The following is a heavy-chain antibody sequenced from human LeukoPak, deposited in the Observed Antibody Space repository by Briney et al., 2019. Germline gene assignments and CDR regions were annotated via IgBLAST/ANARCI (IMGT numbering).Heavy chain of an antibody. Sequence: SETLSLTCTVSGGSISSSSYYWGWIRQPPGKGLEWIGYIYYSGSTYYNPSLQSRITMSVDMSENQFSLKLGSVTAADTAVYYCARGFGDSNHYYGMDVWGQGTTVTVSS. CDR2: IYYSGST. CDR3: ARGFGDSNHYYGMDV. V-gene: IGHV4-30-4*08. D-gene: IGHD1-14*01. J-gene: IGHJ6*02. CDR1: GGSISSSSYY.